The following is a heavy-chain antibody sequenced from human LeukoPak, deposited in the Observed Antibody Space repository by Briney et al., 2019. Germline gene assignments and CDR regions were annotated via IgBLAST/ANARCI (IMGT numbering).Heavy chain of an antibody. CDR3: ARGGPFPSSSSSREYYLDY. Sequence: ASVKVSCKASGHDFINYGISWVRQAPGQGLEWMGWRSIYNGNTDYKLQGRVTMTTDTSTKTAYMEVRSLRSDDTAVYYCARGGPFPSSSSSREYYLDYWGQGTLDTVSS. J-gene: IGHJ4*02. V-gene: IGHV1-18*01. CDR1: GHDFINYG. D-gene: IGHD6-6*01. CDR2: RSIYNGNT.